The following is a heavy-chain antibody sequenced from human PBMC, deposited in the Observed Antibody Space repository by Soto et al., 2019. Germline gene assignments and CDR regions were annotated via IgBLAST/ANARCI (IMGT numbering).Heavy chain of an antibody. CDR3: ARDRRESTGTSLLGFDI. CDR1: GFTFSSYS. V-gene: IGHV3-21*01. CDR2: ISSSSSYI. Sequence: GGSLRLSCAASGFTFSSYSMNWVRQAPGKGLEWVSSISSSSSYIYYADSVKGRFTISRDNAKNSLYLQMNSLRAEDTAVYYCARDRRESTGTSLLGFDIWGQGTMVTVSS. J-gene: IGHJ3*02. D-gene: IGHD1-7*01.